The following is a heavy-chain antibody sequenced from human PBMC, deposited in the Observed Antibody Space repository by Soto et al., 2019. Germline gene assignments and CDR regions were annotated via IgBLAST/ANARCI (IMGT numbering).Heavy chain of an antibody. CDR3: TRVLTQWGSGSPGVY. CDR1: GFTFGDYA. V-gene: IGHV3-49*03. J-gene: IGHJ4*02. Sequence: GGSLRLSCTASGFTFGDYAMSWFRQAPGKGLEWVGFIRSKAYGGTTEYAASVKGRFTISRDDSKSIAYLQMNSLKTEDTAVYYSTRVLTQWGSGSPGVYWGQGTLVTVSS. CDR2: IRSKAYGGTT. D-gene: IGHD3-10*01.